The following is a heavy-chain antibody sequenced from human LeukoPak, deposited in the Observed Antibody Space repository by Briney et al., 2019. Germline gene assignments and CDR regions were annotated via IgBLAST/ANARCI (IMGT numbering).Heavy chain of an antibody. J-gene: IGHJ4*02. CDR2: INHSGST. Sequence: SETLSLTCTVSGGSIGSYYWSWIRQPPGKGLEWIGEINHSGSTNYNPSLKSRVTISVDTSKNQFSLKLSSVTAADTAVYYCARSLWFPDYWGQGTLVTVSS. CDR1: GGSIGSYY. CDR3: ARSLWFPDY. V-gene: IGHV4-34*01. D-gene: IGHD3-10*01.